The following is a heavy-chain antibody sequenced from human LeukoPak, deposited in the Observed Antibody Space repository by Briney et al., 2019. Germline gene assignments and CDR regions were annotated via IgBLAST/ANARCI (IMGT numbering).Heavy chain of an antibody. CDR2: ISWNSGSI. V-gene: IGHV3-9*01. CDR1: GFTFDDYA. D-gene: IGHD3-10*01. CDR3: AKDLALWFGEFSFDY. Sequence: GGSLRLSCAASGFTFDDYAMHWVRQAPGKGLEWVSGISWNSGSIGYADSVKGRFTISRDNAKNSLYLQMNSLRAEDTAVYYCAKDLALWFGEFSFDYWGQGTLVTVSS. J-gene: IGHJ4*02.